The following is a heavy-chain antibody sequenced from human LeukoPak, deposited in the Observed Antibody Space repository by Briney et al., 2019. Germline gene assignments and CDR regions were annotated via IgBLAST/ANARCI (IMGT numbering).Heavy chain of an antibody. Sequence: SETLSLTCTVSGGSMSSSSYYWGWIRQPPGKGLEWIGSIYYSGSTYYNPSLKSRVTISVDTSKNQFSLKLSSVTAADTAVYYCARGLQYQLLEGNWFDPWGQGTLVTVSS. J-gene: IGHJ5*02. CDR2: IYYSGST. D-gene: IGHD2-2*01. CDR3: ARGLQYQLLEGNWFDP. V-gene: IGHV4-39*07. CDR1: GGSMSSSSYY.